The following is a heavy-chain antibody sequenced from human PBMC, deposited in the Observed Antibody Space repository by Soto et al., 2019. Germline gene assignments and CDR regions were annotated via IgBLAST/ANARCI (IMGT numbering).Heavy chain of an antibody. V-gene: IGHV3-48*01. CDR1: GFTFSSYC. CDR3: ARGYYDLWSAVVQH. CDR2: ISSTSSTI. D-gene: IGHD3-3*01. J-gene: IGHJ1*01. Sequence: EVQLGESGGGLVQPGGSRRLSCAASGFTFSSYCMNWVRQAPGKGLEWISYISSTSSTIHYADSVKGRFTISRDNAKNSLYLQMNSLRAEDTAVYYCARGYYDLWSAVVQHWGQGTLVTVSS.